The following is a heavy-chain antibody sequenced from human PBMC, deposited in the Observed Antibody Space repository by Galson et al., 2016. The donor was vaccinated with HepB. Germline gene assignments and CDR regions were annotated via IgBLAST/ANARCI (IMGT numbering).Heavy chain of an antibody. CDR1: GFTISSYW. CDR3: EAYCGCGSCHGFEY. Sequence: SLRLSCAASGFTISSYWMTWVRQAPGKGLEWVANIKEDGSQKNYVDSVKGRFTISRDNAKNSLYLQMNSLRVDDTALYYCEAYCGCGSCHGFEYWGQGTQVTVSS. V-gene: IGHV3-7*01. CDR2: IKEDGSQK. J-gene: IGHJ4*02. D-gene: IGHD2-15*01.